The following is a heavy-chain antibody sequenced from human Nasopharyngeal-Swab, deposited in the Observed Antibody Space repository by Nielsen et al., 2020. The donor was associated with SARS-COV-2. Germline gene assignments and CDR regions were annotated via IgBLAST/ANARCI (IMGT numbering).Heavy chain of an antibody. CDR2: IDAGGGNT. D-gene: IGHD2-15*01. CDR3: ATPGTRCSGDTCNMWVFDY. V-gene: IGHV3-23*01. Sequence: GGSLRLSCAASGFTFSTYAMTWVRQAPGKGLEWVSTIDAGGGNTWYADSVKGRFTISRDNSKSTLYLQMNSLRADDTALYYCATPGTRCSGDTCNMWVFDYWGQGTLVTVSS. J-gene: IGHJ4*02. CDR1: GFTFSTYA.